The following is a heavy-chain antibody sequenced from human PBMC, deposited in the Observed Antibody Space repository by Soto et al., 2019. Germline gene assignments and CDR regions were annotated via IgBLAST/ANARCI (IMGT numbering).Heavy chain of an antibody. CDR3: ARGHRSCSSTSCYTVDY. Sequence: QVQLVESGGGVVQPGRSLSLSCAVSGFTFNSHAMHWVRQAPGKGLEWVAVISYGGANKYYVDSVKGRFTISRDNSKNTLCLQMDSLRPEDTALYFCARGHRSCSSTSCYTVDYWGRGTLVTVSS. CDR2: ISYGGANK. J-gene: IGHJ4*02. V-gene: IGHV3-30*03. CDR1: GFTFNSHA. D-gene: IGHD2-2*02.